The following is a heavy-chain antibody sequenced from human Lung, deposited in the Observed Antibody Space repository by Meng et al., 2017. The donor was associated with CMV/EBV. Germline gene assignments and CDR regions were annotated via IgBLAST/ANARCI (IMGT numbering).Heavy chain of an antibody. D-gene: IGHD3-3*01. Sequence: SVXVSXXASGYTFTSYDINWVRQATGQGLEWMGWMNPNSGNTGYAQKFQGRVTITRNTSISTAYMELSSLRSEDTAVYYCASGKTYYDFWSGYLTENGMDVWGQGTTVXVSS. V-gene: IGHV1-8*03. CDR3: ASGKTYYDFWSGYLTENGMDV. J-gene: IGHJ6*02. CDR1: GYTFTSYD. CDR2: MNPNSGNT.